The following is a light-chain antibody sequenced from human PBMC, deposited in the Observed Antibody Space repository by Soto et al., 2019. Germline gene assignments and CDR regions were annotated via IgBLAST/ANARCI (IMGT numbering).Light chain of an antibody. CDR2: GAS. CDR1: QSVSSSY. CDR3: QQYGRSPYT. Sequence: EIVLTQSPGTLSLSPGERATLSCRASQSVSSSYLAWYQQKPGQAPRLLIYGASSRATGIPDRFSGSGSGTAFTLTISRVQTEDLAVYYSQQYGRSPYTFGGRTKLEI. V-gene: IGKV3-20*01. J-gene: IGKJ2*01.